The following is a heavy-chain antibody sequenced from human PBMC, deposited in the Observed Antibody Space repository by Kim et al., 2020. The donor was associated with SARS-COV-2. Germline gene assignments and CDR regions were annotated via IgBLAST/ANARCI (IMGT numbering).Heavy chain of an antibody. CDR1: GGSISSSSYY. Sequence: SETLSLTCTVSGGSISSSSYYWGWIRQPPGKGLEWIGSIYYSGSTYYNPSLKSRVTISVDTSKNQFSLKLSSVTAADTAVYYCARAPVAGTGEWFDPWGQGTLVTVSS. D-gene: IGHD6-19*01. J-gene: IGHJ5*02. CDR3: ARAPVAGTGEWFDP. CDR2: IYYSGST. V-gene: IGHV4-39*07.